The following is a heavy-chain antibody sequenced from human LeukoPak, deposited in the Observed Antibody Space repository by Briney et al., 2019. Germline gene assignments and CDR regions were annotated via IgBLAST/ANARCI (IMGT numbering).Heavy chain of an antibody. CDR1: GYTFTGYY. D-gene: IGHD4-23*01. Sequence: ASVKVSCXASGYTFTGYYMHWVRQAPGQGLEWVGRFNPNSGGTNYAQKFQGRVTMTRDTSISTAYMELSRLRSDDTAVYYCARAIRGSTPVDYWGQGTLVTVSS. V-gene: IGHV1-2*06. CDR3: ARAIRGSTPVDY. CDR2: FNPNSGGT. J-gene: IGHJ4*02.